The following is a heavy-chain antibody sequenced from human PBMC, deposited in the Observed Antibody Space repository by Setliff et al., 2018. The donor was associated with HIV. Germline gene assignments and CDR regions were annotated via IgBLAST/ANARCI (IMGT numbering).Heavy chain of an antibody. V-gene: IGHV4-39*01. J-gene: IGHJ3*02. CDR1: GGSISSSNYY. D-gene: IGHD3-10*01. CDR3: ARGIHYYGSGSYDPDAFDI. Sequence: PSETLSLTCTVPGGSISSSNYYWGWIRQPPGKGLEWIGNIYYSGSTYYNPSLRSRVTISVDTSKNQLSLSLTSVTAADTAVYYCARGIHYYGSGSYDPDAFDIWGQGTMVTVSS. CDR2: IYYSGST.